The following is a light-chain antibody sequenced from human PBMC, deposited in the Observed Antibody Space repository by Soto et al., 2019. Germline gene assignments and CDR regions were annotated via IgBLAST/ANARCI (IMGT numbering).Light chain of an antibody. CDR3: QQYNNWPHT. J-gene: IGKJ5*01. CDR1: QTVSRN. V-gene: IGKV3-15*01. CDR2: GAS. Sequence: IIMTQSRATPPVSPGERATLSCRASQTVSRNLAWYQQKPGQAPGLLIYGASTRATGIPARFSGSGSGTEFTLTITSLQSEDFAIYYCQQYNNWPHTFGQGTRVE.